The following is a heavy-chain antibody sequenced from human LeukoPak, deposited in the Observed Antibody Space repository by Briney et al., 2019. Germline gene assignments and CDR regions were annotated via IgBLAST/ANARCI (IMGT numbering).Heavy chain of an antibody. CDR2: ISSSSSYI. J-gene: IGHJ4*02. Sequence: AGGSLRLSCAASGFTFSSYSMNWVRQAPGKGLEWVSSISSSSSYIYYADSVKGRFTISRDTAKNSLYLQMNSLRAEDTAVYYCARLQWPQGYFDYWGQGTLVTVSS. CDR1: GFTFSSYS. D-gene: IGHD6-19*01. V-gene: IGHV3-21*01. CDR3: ARLQWPQGYFDY.